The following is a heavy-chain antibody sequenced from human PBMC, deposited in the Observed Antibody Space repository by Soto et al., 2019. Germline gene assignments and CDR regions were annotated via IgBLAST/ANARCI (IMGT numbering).Heavy chain of an antibody. D-gene: IGHD5-18*01. J-gene: IGHJ6*03. CDR3: ARVGLQVWSGDYYYYMDV. CDR1: GFTFSSYW. CDR2: IKQDGSEK. V-gene: IGHV3-7*01. Sequence: PGGSLRLSCEASGFTFSSYWMTWVRQAPGKGLEWVANIKQDGSEKYYVDSVKGRFTISRDNAKNSLYMQMNSLRAEDTAVYYCARVGLQVWSGDYYYYMDVWGKGTTVTVSS.